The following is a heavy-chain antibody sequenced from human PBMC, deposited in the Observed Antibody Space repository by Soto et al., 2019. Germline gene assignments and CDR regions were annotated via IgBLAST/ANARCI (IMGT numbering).Heavy chain of an antibody. Sequence: GASVKVSCKASGYTFTGYYIHWVREAPGQGLEWMGWINPQTGGTSYAQKFQGRVTLSRDTSINTAYLELSRLTIDDAAVYFCARERYQVISDGMDVWGQGTTVTVSS. CDR3: ARERYQVISDGMDV. V-gene: IGHV1-2*02. J-gene: IGHJ6*02. D-gene: IGHD2-2*01. CDR1: GYTFTGYY. CDR2: INPQTGGT.